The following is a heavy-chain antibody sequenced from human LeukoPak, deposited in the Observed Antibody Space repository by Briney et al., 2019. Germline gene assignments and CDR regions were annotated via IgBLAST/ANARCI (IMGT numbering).Heavy chain of an antibody. D-gene: IGHD6-19*01. CDR3: AREVVSSGWYRGTYFDY. V-gene: IGHV3-7*01. CDR1: GFTFSSYW. CDR2: IKQDGSEK. Sequence: GGALRLSCAASGFTFSSYWMSSGRQAPGKGLEWVANIKQDGSEKYYVDSVKGRFTISRDNAKNTLYLQMNSLRAEDTAVYYCAREVVSSGWYRGTYFDYWGQGTLVTVSS. J-gene: IGHJ4*02.